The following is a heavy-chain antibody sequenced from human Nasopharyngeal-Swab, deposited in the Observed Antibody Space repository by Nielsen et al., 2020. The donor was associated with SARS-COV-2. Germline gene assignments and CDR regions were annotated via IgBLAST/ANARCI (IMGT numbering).Heavy chain of an antibody. D-gene: IGHD5-18*01. CDR2: ISSSSSTI. CDR3: ARRDTGGMDV. V-gene: IGHV3-48*02. J-gene: IGHJ6*02. CDR1: GFTFSSYS. Sequence: GESLKISCAASGFTFSSYSMNWVRQAPGKGLEWVSYISSSSSTIYYADSVKGRFTISRDNVKNSLYLQMNSLRDEDTAVYYCARRDTGGMDVWGQGTTVTVSS.